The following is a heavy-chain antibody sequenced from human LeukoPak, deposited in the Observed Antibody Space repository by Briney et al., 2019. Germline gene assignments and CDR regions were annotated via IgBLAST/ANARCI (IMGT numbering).Heavy chain of an antibody. J-gene: IGHJ3*02. CDR3: ARARPLDYGGPFDI. Sequence: GGSLRLSCAASEFTFTNYWMSWVRQAPGKGLEWVANIKQDGSEKYYVDSVKGRFTISRDNTKNSLYLQMNSLTAEDTAVYYCARARPLDYGGPFDIWGQGTVVTVSS. D-gene: IGHD4-23*01. V-gene: IGHV3-7*03. CDR2: IKQDGSEK. CDR1: EFTFTNYW.